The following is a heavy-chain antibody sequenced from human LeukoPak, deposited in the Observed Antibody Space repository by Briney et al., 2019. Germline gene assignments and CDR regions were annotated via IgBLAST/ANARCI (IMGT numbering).Heavy chain of an antibody. J-gene: IGHJ6*02. CDR1: GFTFSSYW. V-gene: IGHV3-74*01. CDR3: ARGNYYGMDV. CDR2: INSDGTTT. Sequence: GGPLRLSCAASGFTFSSYWMPWVRQAPGKGLLWVSRINSDGTTTYYADSVKGRFTISRDNAKNTLYLQVNSLRAEDTAVYYCARGNYYGMDVWGQGTTVTVSS.